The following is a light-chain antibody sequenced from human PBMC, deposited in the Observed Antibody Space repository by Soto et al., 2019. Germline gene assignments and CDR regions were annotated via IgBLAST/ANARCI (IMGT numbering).Light chain of an antibody. CDR1: QSVSSN. J-gene: IGKJ2*01. Sequence: EIVMTQSPATLTVSPGERATLSCRASQSVSSNLAWYQQKPGQAPRLLIYGASTRATGIPARFSGSGSGTEFTLTSSSLKSEDFAVYYCQQYNSWPPMYTFGQGTKLEIK. CDR2: GAS. CDR3: QQYNSWPPMYT. V-gene: IGKV3-15*01.